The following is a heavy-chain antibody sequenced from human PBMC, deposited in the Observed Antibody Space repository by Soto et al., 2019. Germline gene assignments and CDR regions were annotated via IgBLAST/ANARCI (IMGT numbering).Heavy chain of an antibody. D-gene: IGHD1-1*01. CDR3: ARDVTGNFDY. Sequence: GGSLRLSCAASGFTFSSYGMPWVRQAPGKGLEWVAVIWYDGSNKYYADSMKGRFTTSRDNSKNTLYLQMNSLRAEDTAVYYCARDVTGNFDYWGQGTLVTGSS. CDR2: IWYDGSNK. V-gene: IGHV3-33*01. J-gene: IGHJ4*02. CDR1: GFTFSSYG.